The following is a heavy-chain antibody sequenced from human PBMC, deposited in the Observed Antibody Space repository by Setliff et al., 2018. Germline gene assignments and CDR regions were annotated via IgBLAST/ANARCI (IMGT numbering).Heavy chain of an antibody. V-gene: IGHV4-59*01. Sequence: SETLSLTCTVSDGSLSTYYWSWIRQPPGKGLEFIGNVYYSGTANYSPSLRSRLTISVDTSKNQFSLKLRSVTAADTAVYYCARGGTFRYFDFWGQGAPVTVSS. CDR1: DGSLSTYY. CDR2: VYYSGTA. D-gene: IGHD5-12*01. CDR3: ARGGTFRYFDF. J-gene: IGHJ4*02.